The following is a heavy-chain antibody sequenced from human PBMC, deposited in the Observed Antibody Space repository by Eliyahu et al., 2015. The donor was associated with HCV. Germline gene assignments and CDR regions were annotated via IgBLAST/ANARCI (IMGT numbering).Heavy chain of an antibody. CDR3: VGGGPGVGLSP. Sequence: QLQQSGPGLVKPSXTLSLTCXISXXXVXSSSAAWNWIRQSPSRGLEWLGRTYYRSRWYNDYAVSVKSRITINPDTSKNQVSMEMNSVTPEDTAVYYCVGGGPGVGLSPWGQGTLVTVSS. CDR2: TYYRSRWYN. J-gene: IGHJ5*02. D-gene: IGHD2/OR15-2a*01. V-gene: IGHV6-1*01. CDR1: XXXVXSSSAA.